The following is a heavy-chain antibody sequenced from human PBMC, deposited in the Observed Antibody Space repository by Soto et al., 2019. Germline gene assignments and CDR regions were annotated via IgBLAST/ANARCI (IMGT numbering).Heavy chain of an antibody. Sequence: QVQLQQWGAGLLKPSETLSLTCAVYGGSFSGYYWTWIRQPPGTGMEWIGEINHSGSTNYNPSLNSRVTISGDTTKNQFSLTLTSVTAADTAVYYGARDKITGRFDYWGQGTLVTVSS. CDR2: INHSGST. V-gene: IGHV4-34*01. CDR1: GGSFSGYY. CDR3: ARDKITGRFDY. J-gene: IGHJ4*02. D-gene: IGHD2-8*02.